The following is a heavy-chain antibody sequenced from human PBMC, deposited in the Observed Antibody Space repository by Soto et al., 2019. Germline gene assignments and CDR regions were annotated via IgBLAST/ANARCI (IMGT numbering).Heavy chain of an antibody. J-gene: IGHJ4*02. V-gene: IGHV1-69*01. D-gene: IGHD6-13*01. CDR1: EGTFNSYA. CDR2: IIPYYNTL. Sequence: QAQVVQSGAEVRKPGSSVKLSCKASEGTFNSYAIAWVRQAPGQGLEWMGGIIPYYNTLNYAQKFQYRVTIPADDSTNTVYMELSSLRSDDTAVYFGASGASRWYPYFFVSRAQGTLVTVSS. CDR3: ASGASRWYPYFFVS.